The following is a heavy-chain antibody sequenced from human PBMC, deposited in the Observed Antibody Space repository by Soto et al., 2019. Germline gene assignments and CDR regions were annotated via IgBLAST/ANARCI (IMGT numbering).Heavy chain of an antibody. V-gene: IGHV3-30*18. J-gene: IGHJ4*02. CDR1: GFTFSSYG. D-gene: IGHD1-1*01. CDR2: ISYDEINK. CDR3: AESVYNWNDGVFDY. Sequence: PGGSLRLSCAASGFTFSSYGMHWVRQAPGKGLEWVAIISYDEINKYYADSVKGRFTISRDNSKNTPYLQMNSLRAEDTAVYYCAESVYNWNDGVFDYWGQGTLVTFSS.